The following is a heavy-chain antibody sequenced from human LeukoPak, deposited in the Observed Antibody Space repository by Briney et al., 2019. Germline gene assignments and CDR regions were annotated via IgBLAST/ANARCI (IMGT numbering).Heavy chain of an antibody. CDR3: AKGGDYYDSSASGGFDVFDI. D-gene: IGHD3-22*01. Sequence: GGALRLSCAASEFTFSSHGMHWVRQAPGKGLEWVAVIWYDGSNKYYVDSVKGRFTISRDNSKNTLYLQMNSLRAEDTAVYYCAKGGDYYDSSASGGFDVFDIWGQGTMVTVSS. CDR2: IWYDGSNK. CDR1: EFTFSSHG. J-gene: IGHJ3*02. V-gene: IGHV3-33*06.